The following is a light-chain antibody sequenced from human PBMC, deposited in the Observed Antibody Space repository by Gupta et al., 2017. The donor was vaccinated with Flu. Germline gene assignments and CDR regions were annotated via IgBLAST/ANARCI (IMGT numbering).Light chain of an antibody. J-gene: IGLJ3*02. V-gene: IGLV2-14*01. CDR1: SSDVGGYNY. Sequence: SALTQPASVSGSPGQSITISCTGTSSDVGGYNYVSWYQHHPGKAPKLIIYEVINRPSGVSNRFSGSKSGNTASLTISGLQDEDETDYYCSSYTSSSTLVFGGGTKLTVL. CDR2: EVI. CDR3: SSYTSSSTLV.